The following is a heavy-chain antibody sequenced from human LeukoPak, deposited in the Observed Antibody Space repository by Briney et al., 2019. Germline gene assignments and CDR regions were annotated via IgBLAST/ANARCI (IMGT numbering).Heavy chain of an antibody. CDR2: INSDGSST. J-gene: IGHJ4*02. CDR3: AGDSNPGLPFDY. Sequence: GGSLRLSCAASGFTFSSYWMHWVRQAPGKGLVWVSRINSDGSSTSYADSVKGRFTISRDNAKNTLYLQMNSLRAEDTAVYHCAGDSNPGLPFDYWGQGTLVTVSS. CDR1: GFTFSSYW. V-gene: IGHV3-74*01.